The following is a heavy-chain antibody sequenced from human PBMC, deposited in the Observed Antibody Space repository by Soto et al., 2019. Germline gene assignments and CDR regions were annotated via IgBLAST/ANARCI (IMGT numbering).Heavy chain of an antibody. J-gene: IGHJ3*02. CDR1: GYSFTSYW. D-gene: IGHD3-16*02. CDR2: IYPGDSDT. V-gene: IGHV5-51*01. Sequence: PGESLKISCQGSGYSFTSYWIGWVRQMPGKGLEWMGIIYPGDSDTRYSPSFQGQVTISADKSISTAYLQWSSLKASDTAMYYCAIVIPDMAFNAFDIWGQGKMLPVSS. CDR3: AIVIPDMAFNAFDI.